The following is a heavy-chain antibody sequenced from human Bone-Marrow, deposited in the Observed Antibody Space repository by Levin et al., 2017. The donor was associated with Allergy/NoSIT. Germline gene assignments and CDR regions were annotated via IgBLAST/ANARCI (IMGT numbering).Heavy chain of an antibody. CDR2: TTSDDSST. J-gene: IGHJ3*02. Sequence: GGSLRLSCAASGFTFSSNWMHWVRQAPGKGLVWVSRTTSDDSSTTYADSVKGRFTISRDSANNMLFLQMNSLRAEDTAVYYCARVRDYAFDIWGQGTIVTVSS. V-gene: IGHV3-74*01. CDR3: ARVRDYAFDI. CDR1: GFTFSSNW.